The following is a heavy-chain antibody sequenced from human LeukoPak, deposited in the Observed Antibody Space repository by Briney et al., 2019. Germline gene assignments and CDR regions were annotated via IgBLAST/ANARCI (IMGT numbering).Heavy chain of an antibody. Sequence: PSETLSLTCTVSGGSISSGDYYWSWIRQHPGKGLEWIAYIYYSGSTYYNPSLKSRVTISVDTSKNQFSLKMSSVTAADTAVYYCARGGLGSSHSSHDYWGQGTLVSVSS. J-gene: IGHJ4*02. V-gene: IGHV4-31*03. CDR2: IYYSGST. D-gene: IGHD6-13*01. CDR3: ARGGLGSSHSSHDY. CDR1: GGSISSGDYY.